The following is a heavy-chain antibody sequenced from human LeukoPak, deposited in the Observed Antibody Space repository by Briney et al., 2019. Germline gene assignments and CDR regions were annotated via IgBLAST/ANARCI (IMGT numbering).Heavy chain of an antibody. CDR3: ARASWVSSTDVVR. Sequence: GGSLILSCAASGLSLSTFAVSWVRQGPARGLEWVSSIRGNGETLYADSVRGRFTLSSDSSRNTVYLQLNNLRVEDTAIYYCARASWVSSTDVVRWGQGTLVTVSS. CDR1: GLSLSTFA. D-gene: IGHD2-15*01. CDR2: IRGNGET. J-gene: IGHJ4*02. V-gene: IGHV3-23*01.